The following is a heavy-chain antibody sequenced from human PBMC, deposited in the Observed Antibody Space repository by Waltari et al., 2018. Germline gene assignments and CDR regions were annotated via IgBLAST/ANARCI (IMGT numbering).Heavy chain of an antibody. V-gene: IGHV3-23*01. D-gene: IGHD1-20*01. CDR1: GFTFSSCA. CDR3: AKDKNWYNRPVDY. J-gene: IGHJ4*02. Sequence: EVQLLESGGGLVQPGVSLRLSCAASGFTFSSCAMNWVRQAPGKVVEWVANSSGSGSQAYFADSVKGRFTSSRDNSKNTLEIQMNSLRVEDTAVYYCAKDKNWYNRPVDYWGQGTLVTVSS. CDR2: SSGSGSQA.